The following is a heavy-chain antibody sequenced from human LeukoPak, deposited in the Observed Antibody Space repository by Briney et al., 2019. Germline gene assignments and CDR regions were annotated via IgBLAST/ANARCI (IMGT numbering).Heavy chain of an antibody. CDR3: AKMVHTEQWLVPFDY. CDR1: GFTFSTYA. Sequence: GGSLRLSCAASGFTFSTYAMSWVRQAPGKGLEWVSEISGSGGSTYFADFVKGRFTISRDNSKNTLYLQMNSLRAEDTAVYYCAKMVHTEQWLVPFDYWGQGTLVTVSS. D-gene: IGHD6-19*01. CDR2: ISGSGGST. V-gene: IGHV3-23*01. J-gene: IGHJ4*02.